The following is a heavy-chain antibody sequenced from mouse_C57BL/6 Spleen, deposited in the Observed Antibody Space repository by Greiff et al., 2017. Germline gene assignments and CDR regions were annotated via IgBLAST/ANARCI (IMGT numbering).Heavy chain of an antibody. CDR1: GFTFSSYA. J-gene: IGHJ3*01. CDR2: ISSGGDYI. V-gene: IGHV5-9-1*02. CDR3: TRDGSQPAWFAY. Sequence: EVKLQESGEGLVKPGGSLKLSCAASGFTFSSYAMSWVRQTPEKRLEWVAYISSGGDYIYYADTVKGRFTISRDNARNTLYLQMSSLKSEDTAMYYCTRDGSQPAWFAYWGQGTLVTVSA. D-gene: IGHD2-3*01.